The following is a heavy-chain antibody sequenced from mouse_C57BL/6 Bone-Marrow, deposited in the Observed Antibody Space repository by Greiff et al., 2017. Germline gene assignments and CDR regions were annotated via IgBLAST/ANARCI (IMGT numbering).Heavy chain of an antibody. J-gene: IGHJ3*01. CDR1: GFNIKDDY. V-gene: IGHV14-4*01. CDR3: TTEWLLPWFAY. CDR2: IDPENGDT. Sequence: EVQLQASGAELVRPGASVKLSCTASGFNIKDDYMHWVKQRPEQGLEWIGWIDPENGDTEYASKFQGKATITADTSSNTAYLQLSSLTSEDTAVYYCTTEWLLPWFAYWGQGTLVTVSA. D-gene: IGHD2-3*01.